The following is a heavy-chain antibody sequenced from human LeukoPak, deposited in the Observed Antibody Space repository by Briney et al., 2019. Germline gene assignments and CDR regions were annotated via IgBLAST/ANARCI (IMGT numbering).Heavy chain of an antibody. CDR2: MYYSGST. D-gene: IGHD3/OR15-3a*01. Sequence: SETLSLTCTVSGGSISSSSYYWGWIRQPPGKGLEWIGSMYYSGSTYYNPSLKSRVTISVDTSKNHFSLKLSSVTAADTAVYYCARQTGSGLFILPGGQGTLVTVSS. CDR3: ARQTGSGLFILP. CDR1: GGSISSSSYY. V-gene: IGHV4-39*01. J-gene: IGHJ4*02.